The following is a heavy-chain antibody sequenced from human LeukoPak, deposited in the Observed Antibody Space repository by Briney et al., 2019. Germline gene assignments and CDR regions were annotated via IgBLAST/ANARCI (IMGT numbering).Heavy chain of an antibody. J-gene: IGHJ2*01. Sequence: SETLSLTCAVYGGSFSGYYWSWIRQPPGKGLEWIGEINHSGSTNYNPSLKSRVTISVDTSKSQFSLKLSSVTAADTAVYYCARARGRAAAGTRYFDLWGRGTLVTVSS. CDR2: INHSGST. CDR3: ARARGRAAAGTRYFDL. CDR1: GGSFSGYY. D-gene: IGHD6-13*01. V-gene: IGHV4-34*01.